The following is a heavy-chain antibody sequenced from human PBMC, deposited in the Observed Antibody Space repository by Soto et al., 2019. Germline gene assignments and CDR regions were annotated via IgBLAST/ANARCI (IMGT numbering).Heavy chain of an antibody. CDR3: ARDGTYYDFWSGYYTLDYYYYYGMDV. V-gene: IGHV3-33*01. CDR2: IWYDGSNK. J-gene: IGHJ6*02. CDR1: GFTFSSYG. D-gene: IGHD3-3*01. Sequence: QPGGSLRLSCAASGFTFSSYGMHWVRQAPGKGLEWVAVIWYDGSNKYYADSVKGRFTISRDNSKNTLYLQMNSLRAEDTAVYYCARDGTYYDFWSGYYTLDYYYYYGMDVWGQGTTVTVSS.